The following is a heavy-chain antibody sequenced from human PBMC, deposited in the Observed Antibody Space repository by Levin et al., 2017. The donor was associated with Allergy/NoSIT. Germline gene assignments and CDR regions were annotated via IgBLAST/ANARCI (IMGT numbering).Heavy chain of an antibody. CDR3: VRRENYYYMDV. D-gene: IGHD1-26*01. CDR2: ISAGGSKT. CDR1: GFTFRSYV. J-gene: IGHJ6*03. V-gene: IGHV3-23*01. Sequence: GESLKISCVASGFTFRSYVMSWVRQAPGKGLQWVSDISAGGSKTHYADSVKGRFTSSRDNSKNTVYLQMNSLRAEDTAVYYCVRRENYYYMDVWGKGTTVTVSS.